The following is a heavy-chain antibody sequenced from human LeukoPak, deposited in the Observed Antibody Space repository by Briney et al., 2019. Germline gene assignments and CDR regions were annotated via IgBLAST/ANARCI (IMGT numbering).Heavy chain of an antibody. V-gene: IGHV1-69*04. D-gene: IGHD2-21*01. CDR1: GGTFSSYA. CDR2: IIPILGIA. J-gene: IGHJ5*02. CDR3: ARNSPDYWFDP. Sequence: SVKVSCKASGGTFSSYAISWVRQAPGQGLEWMGRIIPILGIANYAQKFQGRVTITADKSTSTAYMELSSLRSEDTAAYYCARNSPDYWFDPWGQGTLVTVSS.